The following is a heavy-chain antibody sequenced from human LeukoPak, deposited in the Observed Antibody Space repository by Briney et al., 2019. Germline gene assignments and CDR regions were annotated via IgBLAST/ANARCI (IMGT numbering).Heavy chain of an antibody. D-gene: IGHD2-8*01. CDR1: GVSISSSNSY. Sequence: SETLSLTCTVSGVSISSSNSYWGWIRQPPGKGLEWIGSIYHSGSTYYNPSLKSRVTISVDTSKNQFSLKLSSVTAADTAVYYCARVQEVLMMYAIVFDYWGQGTLVTVSS. J-gene: IGHJ4*02. V-gene: IGHV4-39*07. CDR3: ARVQEVLMMYAIVFDY. CDR2: IYHSGST.